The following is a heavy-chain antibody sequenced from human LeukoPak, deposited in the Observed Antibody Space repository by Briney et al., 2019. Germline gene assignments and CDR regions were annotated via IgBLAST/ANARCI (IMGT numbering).Heavy chain of an antibody. V-gene: IGHV3-23*01. CDR2: ISGSGGST. CDR1: GFTFSSYA. D-gene: IGHD3-22*01. Sequence: QPGGSLRLSCAASGFTFSSYAMSWVRQAPGKGLEWVSAISGSGGSTYYADSVKGRFTISRDNSKNTLYLQMNSLRAEDTAVYYCAKDPDYYDSSGYYYWGQGTLVTVSS. CDR3: AKDPDYYDSSGYYY. J-gene: IGHJ4*02.